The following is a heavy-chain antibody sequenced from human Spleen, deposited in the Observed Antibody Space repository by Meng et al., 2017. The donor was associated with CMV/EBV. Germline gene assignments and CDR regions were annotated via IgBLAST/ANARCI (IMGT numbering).Heavy chain of an antibody. D-gene: IGHD3-16*01. V-gene: IGHV3-53*01. CDR1: GFSVSKRV. CDR3: AREQAIATDAFPSGYGLDV. J-gene: IGHJ6*02. Sequence: GGSLRLSCAASGFSVSKRVMTWVRQAPGKGPEWVSVLYTDGKTNHADSVKGRFTISRDTSRNTVYLQINSLRGEDTAVYYCAREQAIATDAFPSGYGLDVWGQGTTVTVSS. CDR2: LYTDGKT.